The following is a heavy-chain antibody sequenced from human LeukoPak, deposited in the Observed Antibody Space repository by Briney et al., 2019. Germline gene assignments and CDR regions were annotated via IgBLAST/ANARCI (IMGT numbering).Heavy chain of an antibody. V-gene: IGHV4-34*01. J-gene: IGHJ5*02. D-gene: IGHD5-12*01. CDR1: GGSFSGYY. CDR3: ATFHVHIVATRGFDP. CDR2: IYSSGST. Sequence: SETLSLTCAVYGGSFSGYYWSWIRQPPGKGLEWIGYIYSSGSTSYNPSLKSRVTISVDTSKNQFSLKLSSVTAADSAVYYCATFHVHIVATRGFDPWGQGTLVTVSS.